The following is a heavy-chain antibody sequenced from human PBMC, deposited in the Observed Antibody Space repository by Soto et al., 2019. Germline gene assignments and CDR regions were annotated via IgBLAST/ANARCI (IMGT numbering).Heavy chain of an antibody. CDR3: AALYNTSPFFDH. D-gene: IGHD3-3*01. V-gene: IGHV4-59*01. J-gene: IGHJ4*02. CDR1: GGSIRNFH. CDR2: IFYTGTT. Sequence: SETLSLTCTVSGGSIRNFHWSWIRQPPGKGLEWIGHIFYTGTTTYNRSLESRLTMSVDTSKSQFSLRLSSVTAADTAVYYCAALYNTSPFFDHWGQGTLVTVSS.